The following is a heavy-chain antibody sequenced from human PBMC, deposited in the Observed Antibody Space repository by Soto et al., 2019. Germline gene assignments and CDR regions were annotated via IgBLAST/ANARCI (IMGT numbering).Heavy chain of an antibody. J-gene: IGHJ4*01. D-gene: IGHD3-22*01. CDR2: IKSKALGGTT. V-gene: IGHV3-15*07. CDR3: TTDSYSTMIEVRFDY. Sequence: GGSKRLSCGGSGGEISNAGRNWVRHKPGKGLEWVGRIKSKALGGTTDFAAPVRGRFAITRDDSRNVAYMQMNSLYTEDTAVYYCTTDSYSTMIEVRFDYWGHGTLVTVSS. CDR1: GGEISNAG.